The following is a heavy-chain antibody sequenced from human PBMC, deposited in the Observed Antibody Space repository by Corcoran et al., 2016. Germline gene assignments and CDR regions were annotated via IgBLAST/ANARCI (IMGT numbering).Heavy chain of an antibody. V-gene: IGHV3-48*02. CDR3: ARDYALRFLEWLNAFDI. D-gene: IGHD3-3*01. J-gene: IGHJ3*02. Sequence: EVQLVESGGGLVQPGGSLRLCCAASGFTFSSYSMNWVRQAPGKGLEWVCYMSSSSSTIYYADSVKGRFTMSRDNAKNSLYLQMNSLRDEDTAVYYCARDYALRFLEWLNAFDIWGQGTMVTVSS. CDR2: MSSSSSTI. CDR1: GFTFSSYS.